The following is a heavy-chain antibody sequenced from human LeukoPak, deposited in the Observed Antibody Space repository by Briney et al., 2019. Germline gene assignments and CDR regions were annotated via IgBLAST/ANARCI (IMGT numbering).Heavy chain of an antibody. CDR1: GYTFTSYG. V-gene: IGHV1-18*01. Sequence: ASVKVSCKASGYTFTSYGISWVRQAPGQGLEWMGWISAYNGNTNYAQKLQGRLTMTTDTSTSTAYMELRSLRSDDTAVYYCARDLIVGALYYYYGMDVWGQGTTVTVSS. CDR2: ISAYNGNT. CDR3: ARDLIVGALYYYYGMDV. J-gene: IGHJ6*02. D-gene: IGHD1-26*01.